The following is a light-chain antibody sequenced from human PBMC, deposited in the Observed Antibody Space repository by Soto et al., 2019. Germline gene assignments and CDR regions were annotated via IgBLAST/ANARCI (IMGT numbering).Light chain of an antibody. CDR1: SSDVGGYNY. Sequence: QSALTQPASVSGSPGQSITISCTGTSSDVGGYNYVSWYQHHPGKAPKLMIYDVSDRPSGVSNRFSGSKSGNTASLTISGLQAEDEADYYCSSYTSNTTVVFGGATKLTVL. CDR2: DVS. V-gene: IGLV2-14*03. CDR3: SSYTSNTTVV. J-gene: IGLJ2*01.